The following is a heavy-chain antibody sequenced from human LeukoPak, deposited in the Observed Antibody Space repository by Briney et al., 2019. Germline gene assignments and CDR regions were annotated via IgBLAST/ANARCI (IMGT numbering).Heavy chain of an antibody. Sequence: TGGSLRLSCAASGFTFSSYAMHWVRQAPGKGLEWVAVISYDGSNKYYADSVKGRFTISRDNSKNTLYLQMNSLRAEDTAVYYCARDASYYYDSSGYGPFDYWGQGTLVTVSS. D-gene: IGHD3-22*01. J-gene: IGHJ4*02. CDR2: ISYDGSNK. CDR1: GFTFSSYA. CDR3: ARDASYYYDSSGYGPFDY. V-gene: IGHV3-30*04.